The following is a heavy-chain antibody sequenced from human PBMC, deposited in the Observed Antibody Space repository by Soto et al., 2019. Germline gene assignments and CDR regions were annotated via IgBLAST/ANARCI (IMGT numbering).Heavy chain of an antibody. CDR2: IYYSGST. CDR3: ARHDLQINHDSPPDYAMDV. V-gene: IGHV4-39*01. Sequence: SETLSLTCTVSGGSISSSSYYWGWIRQPPGKGLEWIGSIYYSGSTYYNPSLKSRVTISVDTSKNQFSLKLSSVTAADTAVYYCARHDLQINHDSPPDYAMDVWGQGTTVTVYS. CDR1: GGSISSSSYY. J-gene: IGHJ6*02. D-gene: IGHD4-4*01.